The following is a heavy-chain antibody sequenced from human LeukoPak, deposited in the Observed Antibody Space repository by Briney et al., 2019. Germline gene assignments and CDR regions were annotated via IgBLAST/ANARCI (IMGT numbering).Heavy chain of an antibody. J-gene: IGHJ4*02. V-gene: IGHV4-39*01. Sequence: SETLSLTCTVSGGSISSSSYYWGWIRQPPGKGLEWIGSIYYSGSTYYNPSLKSRVTISVDTSKNQFSLKLSSVTAADTAVYYCATSALYSSSWSDRGGGVIRYWGQGTLVTVSS. CDR1: GGSISSSSYY. CDR3: ATSALYSSSWSDRGGGVIRY. D-gene: IGHD6-13*01. CDR2: IYYSGST.